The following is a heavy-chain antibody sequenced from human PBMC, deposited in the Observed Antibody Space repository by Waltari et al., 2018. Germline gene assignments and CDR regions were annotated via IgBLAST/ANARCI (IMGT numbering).Heavy chain of an antibody. J-gene: IGHJ4*02. CDR2: IKGNGIRT. Sequence: EVQFLESGGGLVQPGGSLRLSCAVSGLTFSSYALTWVRQAPGKGLEWVSTIKGNGIRTYYVDSVKGRFTISRDNSKNMLHLQMNSLTAEDTAEYYCATEMGYDSSGRVDSWGQGILVTVSS. D-gene: IGHD3-22*01. V-gene: IGHV3-23*01. CDR1: GLTFSSYA. CDR3: ATEMGYDSSGRVDS.